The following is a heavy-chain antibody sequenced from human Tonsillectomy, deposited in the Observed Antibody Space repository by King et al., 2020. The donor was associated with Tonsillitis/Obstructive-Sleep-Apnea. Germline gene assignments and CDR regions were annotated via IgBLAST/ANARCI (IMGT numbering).Heavy chain of an antibody. D-gene: IGHD3-10*01. J-gene: IGHJ4*02. V-gene: IGHV4-39*01. CDR3: ARFNYYGSGSFDY. CDR1: GGSISSNSYY. Sequence: QLQESGPGLVKPSETLSLTCTVSGGSISSNSYYWGWIRQPLGKGLEGIGRIYYSGSTYYNPSLKSRVTISVDTSKNQFSLKLSSVTAADTAVYYCARFNYYGSGSFDYWGQGTLVTVSS. CDR2: IYYSGST.